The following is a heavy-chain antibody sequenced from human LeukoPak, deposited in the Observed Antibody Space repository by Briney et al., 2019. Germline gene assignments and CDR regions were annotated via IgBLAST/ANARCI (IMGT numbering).Heavy chain of an antibody. Sequence: AASVKVSCKASGGTFSSYAISWVRQAPGQGLEWMGGIIPIFGTANYAQKFQGRVTITADKSTSTAYMELSSLRSEDTAVYYCARDLGASTVIFFDYWGQGTLVTVSS. J-gene: IGHJ4*02. CDR2: IIPIFGTA. CDR3: ARDLGASTVIFFDY. D-gene: IGHD4-17*01. CDR1: GGTFSSYA. V-gene: IGHV1-69*06.